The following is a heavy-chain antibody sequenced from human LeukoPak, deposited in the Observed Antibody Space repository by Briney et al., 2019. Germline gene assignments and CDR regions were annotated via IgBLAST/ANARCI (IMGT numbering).Heavy chain of an antibody. CDR2: INPNSGDT. Sequence: ASVKVSCKASGYIFTDYFLHWVRQAPGQRLEWRGWINPNSGDTKYAQKFQGRVTMTRVTSIATAYMELNRLRSDDTAVYYCARGFQRLEHWDWLDPWGQGTLVTVAS. CDR1: GYIFTDYF. D-gene: IGHD6-25*01. J-gene: IGHJ5*02. V-gene: IGHV1-2*02. CDR3: ARGFQRLEHWDWLDP.